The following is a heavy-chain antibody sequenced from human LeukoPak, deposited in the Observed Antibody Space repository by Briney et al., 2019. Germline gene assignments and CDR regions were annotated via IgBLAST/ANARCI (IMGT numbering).Heavy chain of an antibody. J-gene: IGHJ3*02. CDR1: GGSISSYY. CDR3: ARSYDSSGYYYYAFDI. Sequence: PSETLSLTCTVSGGSISSYYWSWIRQPPGKGLEWIGHIYYSGSTKYNPSLKSRVTISVGTSKNQFSLKLSSVTAADTAVYYCARSYDSSGYYYYAFDIWGQGTMVTVSS. D-gene: IGHD3-22*01. CDR2: IYYSGST. V-gene: IGHV4-59*01.